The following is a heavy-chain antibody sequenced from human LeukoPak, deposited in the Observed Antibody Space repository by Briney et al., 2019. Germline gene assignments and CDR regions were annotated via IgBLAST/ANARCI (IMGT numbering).Heavy chain of an antibody. CDR1: GFTLSSYW. J-gene: IGHJ4*02. CDR3: ARDSELASYYYDSSGSHEDY. CDR2: INHNGNVN. Sequence: GGSLRLSCAASGFTLSSYWMNWARQAPGKGLEWVASINHNGNVNYYVDSVKGRFTISRDNAKNSLYLQMNSLRAEDTAVYYCARDSELASYYYDSSGSHEDYWGQGTLVTVSS. V-gene: IGHV3-7*03. D-gene: IGHD3-22*01.